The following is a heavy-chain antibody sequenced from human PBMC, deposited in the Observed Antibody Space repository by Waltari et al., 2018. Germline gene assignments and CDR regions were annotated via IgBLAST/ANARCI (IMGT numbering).Heavy chain of an antibody. CDR3: AREDIVSETQWRGNQYRGNSGYDL. CDR1: GFKFNIYG. D-gene: IGHD5-12*01. V-gene: IGHV3-30*02. J-gene: IGHJ4*01. CDR2: TRFDGINK. Sequence: QVFLVESGGGVVQPGDSLRLSCVSSGFKFNIYGLHVVRQAPGKGLEWVAFTRFDGINKHYADSVKGRFTISRDNTKNTLYLQMNSLRGEDSAMYYCAREDIVSETQWRGNQYRGNSGYDLWGQGTLVSVSS.